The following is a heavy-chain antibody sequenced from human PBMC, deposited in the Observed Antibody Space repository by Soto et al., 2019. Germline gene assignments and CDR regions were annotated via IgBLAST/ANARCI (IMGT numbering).Heavy chain of an antibody. J-gene: IGHJ5*02. CDR1: GDSISSYH. V-gene: IGHV4-4*07. CDR3: GRGGRITETEWFEP. CDR2: IYASGST. Sequence: QVQLQESGPGLVKPSETLSLTCTVSGDSISSYHWSWIRQPAGKGLEWIGRIYASGSTNYNPSFKSRVTMSVDTSKNQFSLKLRSLTAADTAVYYCGRGGRITETEWFEPWGQGTLVTVSS. D-gene: IGHD1-20*01.